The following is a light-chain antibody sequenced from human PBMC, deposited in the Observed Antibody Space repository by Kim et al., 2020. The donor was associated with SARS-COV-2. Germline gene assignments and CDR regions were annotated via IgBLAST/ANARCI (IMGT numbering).Light chain of an antibody. V-gene: IGLV2-14*03. CDR2: DVF. J-gene: IGLJ1*01. CDR1: SSDVGGYNY. Sequence: QSALTQPASVSGSPGQSITISCTGTSSDVGGYNYVSWYQQSSGKAPKLMIYDVFKRPSGVPNRFSGTKSGNTASLTISGLQAEDEADYYCTSYRNSGYVFGTGTKVT. CDR3: TSYRNSGYV.